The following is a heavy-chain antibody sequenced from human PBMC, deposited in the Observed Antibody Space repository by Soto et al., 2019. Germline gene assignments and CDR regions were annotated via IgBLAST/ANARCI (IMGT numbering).Heavy chain of an antibody. CDR3: ARGPTGWYGYDY. CDR2: TNSDGSTT. CDR1: GFSFSSSW. Sequence: EVQLVESGGGLIQPWGSLRLSCAASGFSFSSSWMHWVRQAPGKGLVWVSRTNSDGSTTNYADSVKGRFTISRDNAKNTLYLQMNSLRAEDTAVYYCARGPTGWYGYDYWGQGTLVTVSS. J-gene: IGHJ4*02. V-gene: IGHV3-74*01. D-gene: IGHD6-19*01.